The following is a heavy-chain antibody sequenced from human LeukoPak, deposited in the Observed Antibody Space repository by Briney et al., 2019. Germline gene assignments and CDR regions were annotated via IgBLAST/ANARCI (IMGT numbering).Heavy chain of an antibody. CDR2: INDGNGNK. CDR3: ARGSSYWRPLAWLDP. J-gene: IGHJ5*02. Sequence: GSAKDSCRESADSFTTYAMHCVRHPPAERVVWMGWINDGNGNKKYSQTSQGRDTTTRDTYASTAYKELSSLRPEDTAVYYCARGSSYWRPLAWLDPWGQGTLVTVSS. V-gene: IGHV1-3*01. CDR1: ADSFTTYA. D-gene: IGHD2-8*02.